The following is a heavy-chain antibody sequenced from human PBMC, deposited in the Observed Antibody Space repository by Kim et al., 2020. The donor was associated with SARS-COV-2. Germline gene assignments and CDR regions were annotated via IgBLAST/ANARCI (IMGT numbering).Heavy chain of an antibody. V-gene: IGHV4-59*01. J-gene: IGHJ5*02. CDR3: ARVGGSGGYGDSWFDP. Sequence: SETLSLTCTVSGGSISSYYWSWIRQPPGKGLEWIGYIYYSGSTNYNPSLKSRVTISVDTSKNQFSLKLSSVTAADTAVYYCARVGGSGGYGDSWFDPWGQGTLVTVSS. CDR1: GGSISSYY. CDR2: IYYSGST. D-gene: IGHD4-17*01.